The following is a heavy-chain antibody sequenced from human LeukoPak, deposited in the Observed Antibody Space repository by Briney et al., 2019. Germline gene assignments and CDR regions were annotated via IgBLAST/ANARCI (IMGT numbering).Heavy chain of an antibody. CDR2: ISLSGVST. CDR3: ARGLGYCTSTTCLLPFDY. D-gene: IGHD2-2*01. CDR1: GFIFSNYA. Sequence: GGSLRLSCAASGFIFSNYAMSWVRQAPGKGLEWVSAISLSGVSTYYADSVKGRFTVSRDNSKNTLYLQMNSLRAEDTAMYYCARGLGYCTSTTCLLPFDYWGQGTLVTVSS. J-gene: IGHJ4*02. V-gene: IGHV3-23*01.